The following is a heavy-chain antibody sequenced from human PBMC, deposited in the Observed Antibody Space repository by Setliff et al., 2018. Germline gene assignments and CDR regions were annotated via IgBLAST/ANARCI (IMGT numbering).Heavy chain of an antibody. V-gene: IGHV3-30*02. J-gene: IGHJ4*02. CDR3: VRDLHWGFDY. D-gene: IGHD7-27*01. Sequence: PGGSLRLSCAASGFTFSSYGMHWVRQAPGKGLEWVAFIRYDGNNKYYADSVKGRFTISRDNVKNSLFLQMNSLRAEDTAVYYCVRDLHWGFDYWGLGTLVTVSS. CDR1: GFTFSSYG. CDR2: IRYDGNNK.